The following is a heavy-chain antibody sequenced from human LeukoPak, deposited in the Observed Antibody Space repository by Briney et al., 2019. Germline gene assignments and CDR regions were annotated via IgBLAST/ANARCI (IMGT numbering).Heavy chain of an antibody. Sequence: GGSLRLSCSASGFTFSSYSMNWVRQAPGKGLEWVSSISSGSTYIYYADSVKGRFTLSRDNAKNSLYLLMNSLRAEDTAVYYCASSSGASWGYFDYWGQGTLVTVSS. CDR3: ASSSGASWGYFDY. CDR1: GFTFSSYS. V-gene: IGHV3-21*01. D-gene: IGHD2-15*01. J-gene: IGHJ4*02. CDR2: ISSGSTYI.